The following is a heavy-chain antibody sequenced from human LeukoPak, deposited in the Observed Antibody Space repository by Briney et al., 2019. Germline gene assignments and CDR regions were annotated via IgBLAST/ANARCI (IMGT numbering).Heavy chain of an antibody. CDR1: GFTVSSNF. D-gene: IGHD6-19*01. CDR3: ARVGSGWNWFDP. J-gene: IGHJ5*02. CDR2: IYSGDST. Sequence: GGSLRLSCAASGFTVSSNFMSWVRQAPGKGLEWVAVIYSGDSTYYADSVKGRFTISRDNSKNTLYLQMNSLRAEDTAVYYCARVGSGWNWFDPWGQGTLVTVSS. V-gene: IGHV3-53*01.